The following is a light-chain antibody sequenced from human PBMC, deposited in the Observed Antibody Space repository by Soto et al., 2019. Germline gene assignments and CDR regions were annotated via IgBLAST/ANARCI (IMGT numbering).Light chain of an antibody. CDR1: QGISNY. Sequence: DIQMTQSPSSLSASVGDRVTITCRASQGISNYLAGYQQKPGKVPKLLIYAASTLQSGVPSRFSGRGSGTNLTLTISSLQPGDVAAYFCQKYNTASWTFGQDPKVEIK. J-gene: IGKJ1*01. V-gene: IGKV1-27*01. CDR3: QKYNTASWT. CDR2: AAS.